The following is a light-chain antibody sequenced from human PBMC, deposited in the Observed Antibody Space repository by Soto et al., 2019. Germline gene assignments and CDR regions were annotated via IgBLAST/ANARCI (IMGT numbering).Light chain of an antibody. Sequence: EIVMTQSPANLSVSPGERATLSCRASQSVSSNLAWYQQKPGQTPKLLIYVASTRATGTPARFSGSGSGTEFTLTISSLQSEDFAVYYCQQYNVWPLTFGGGTKVEFK. CDR1: QSVSSN. CDR3: QQYNVWPLT. V-gene: IGKV3-15*01. J-gene: IGKJ4*01. CDR2: VAS.